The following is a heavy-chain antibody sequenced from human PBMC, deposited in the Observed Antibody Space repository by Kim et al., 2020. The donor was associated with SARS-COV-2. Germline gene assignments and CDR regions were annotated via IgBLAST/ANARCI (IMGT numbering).Heavy chain of an antibody. J-gene: IGHJ3*02. CDR2: INAGNGNT. CDR1: GYTFTSYA. V-gene: IGHV1-3*01. Sequence: ASVKVSCKASGYTFTSYAMHWVRQAPGQRLEWMGWINAGNGNTKYSQKFQGRVTITRDTSASTAYMELSSLRSEDTAVYYCARVKDSSGDAFDIWGQGTMVTVSS. CDR3: ARVKDSSGDAFDI. D-gene: IGHD3-22*01.